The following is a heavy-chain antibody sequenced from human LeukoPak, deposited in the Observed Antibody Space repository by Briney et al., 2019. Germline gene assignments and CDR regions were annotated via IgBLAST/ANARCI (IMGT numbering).Heavy chain of an antibody. CDR1: GGSVTSFSYY. J-gene: IGHJ5*02. CDR3: ARHDYYYDSSGPHWFDP. CDR2: VYYSGTT. Sequence: SETLSLTCTVSGGSVTSFSYYWGWIRQPPGKGLEWIGSVYYSGTTSYNPSLNSRVTISMDTSRNQFSLRLSSVTATDTAVYYCARHDYYYDSSGPHWFDPWGQGTLVTVSS. D-gene: IGHD3-22*01. V-gene: IGHV4-39*01.